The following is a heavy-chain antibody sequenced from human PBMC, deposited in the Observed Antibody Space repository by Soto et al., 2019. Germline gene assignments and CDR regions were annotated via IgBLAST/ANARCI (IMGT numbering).Heavy chain of an antibody. CDR3: ATVATGSYSWRDY. V-gene: IGHV3-74*01. CDR1: GFTFSTYW. Sequence: EVQLVESGGGLVQPGGSLRLSCAASGFTFSTYWMHWVRQAPGKGLVWVSRINSDGSTTTYADSVKGRFTISRDNAENTRYLQMNSLRAGNTAVYYFATVATGSYSWRDYLGQGTLVTVSS. CDR2: INSDGSTT. J-gene: IGHJ4*02. D-gene: IGHD1-26*01.